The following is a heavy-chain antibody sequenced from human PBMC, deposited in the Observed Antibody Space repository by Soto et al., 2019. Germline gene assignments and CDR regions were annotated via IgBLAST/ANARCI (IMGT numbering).Heavy chain of an antibody. D-gene: IGHD6-13*01. J-gene: IGHJ5*02. CDR3: ARAPYSSSWYGATGNWFDP. Sequence: SETLSLTCTVSGGSISSGGYYWSWIRQHPGKGLEWIGYIYYSGSTYYNPSLKSRVTISVDTPKNQFSLKLSSVTAADTAVYYCARAPYSSSWYGATGNWFDPWGQGTLVTVSS. CDR2: IYYSGST. V-gene: IGHV4-31*03. CDR1: GGSISSGGYY.